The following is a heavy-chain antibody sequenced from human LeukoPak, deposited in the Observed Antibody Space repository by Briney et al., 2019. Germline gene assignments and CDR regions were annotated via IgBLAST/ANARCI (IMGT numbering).Heavy chain of an antibody. CDR3: ATKGRFGY. CDR2: ISYDGSNK. Sequence: GGSLRLSCAASGFTFSSYSMNWVRQAPGKGLEWVAVISYDGSNKYYADSVKGRFTISRDNSKNTLYLQMNSLRAEDTAVYYCATKGRFGYWGQGTLVTVSS. V-gene: IGHV3-30*03. D-gene: IGHD3-10*01. J-gene: IGHJ4*02. CDR1: GFTFSSYS.